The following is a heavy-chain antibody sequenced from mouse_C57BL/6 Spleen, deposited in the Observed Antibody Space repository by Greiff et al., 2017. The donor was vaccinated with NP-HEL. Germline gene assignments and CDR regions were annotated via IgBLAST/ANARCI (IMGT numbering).Heavy chain of an antibody. V-gene: IGHV7-3*01. CDR1: GFTFTDYY. CDR2: IRNKANGYTT. Sequence: EVKLQESGGGLVQPGGSLSLSCAASGFTFTDYYMSWVRQPPGKALEWLGFIRNKANGYTTEYSASVKGRFTISRDNSQSILYLQMNALRAEDSATYYCAASVATGDYWGQGTTLTVSS. D-gene: IGHD1-1*01. J-gene: IGHJ2*01. CDR3: AASVATGDY.